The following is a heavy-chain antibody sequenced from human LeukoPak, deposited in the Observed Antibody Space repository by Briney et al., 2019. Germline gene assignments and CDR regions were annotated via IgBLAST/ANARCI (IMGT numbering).Heavy chain of an antibody. V-gene: IGHV5-51*01. J-gene: IGHJ5*02. CDR1: GYTFTSYW. CDR3: ARPHSYESSGFDP. CDR2: IYPGDSDT. Sequence: GESLKISCKGSGYTFTSYWIGWVRQMPGKGLEWMGIIYPGDSDTRYSPTFQGQVTISADKSISTVYLQWSSLKASDTAMYYCARPHSYESSGFDPWGQGTLVTVSS. D-gene: IGHD3-22*01.